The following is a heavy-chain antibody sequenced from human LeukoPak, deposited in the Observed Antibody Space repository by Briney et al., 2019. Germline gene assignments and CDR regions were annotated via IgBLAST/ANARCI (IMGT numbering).Heavy chain of an antibody. CDR2: INPNIGGT. V-gene: IGHV1-2*02. D-gene: IGHD3-10*01. J-gene: IGHJ6*03. CDR1: GYTFTGFY. Sequence: ASVKVSCKASGYTFTGFYIHWVRQAPGQGAEWMGWINPNIGGTNYAQKFRGRVSLTRDTSTSTAYMELNSLRSDDTAVYYCARCGSGTDLYDYYFMDVWGKGTTVTVSS. CDR3: ARCGSGTDLYDYYFMDV.